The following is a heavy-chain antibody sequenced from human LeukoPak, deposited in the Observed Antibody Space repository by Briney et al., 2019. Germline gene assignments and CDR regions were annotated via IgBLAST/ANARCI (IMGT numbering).Heavy chain of an antibody. CDR1: GYTFTGYL. Sequence: ASVKVSCKTSGYTFTGYLMHWVRQAPGQGLEWLGWINPDSGVTKYAQKFQGRVTMTRDTSISTAYMELSRLRSDDTAVYYCASRELGYWGQGTLVTVSS. CDR3: ASRELGY. CDR2: INPDSGVT. J-gene: IGHJ4*02. V-gene: IGHV1-2*02. D-gene: IGHD1-26*01.